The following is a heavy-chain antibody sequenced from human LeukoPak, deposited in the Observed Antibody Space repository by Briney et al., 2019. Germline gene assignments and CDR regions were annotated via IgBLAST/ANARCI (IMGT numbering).Heavy chain of an antibody. CDR1: GFTFTTYS. D-gene: IGHD1-26*01. J-gene: IGHJ4*02. V-gene: IGHV3-21*01. CDR3: ARDLGAFDDFDY. CDR2: ISSSSTYI. Sequence: GGSLRLSCAASGFTFTTYSMNWVRQAPGKGLGWVSSISSSSTYIYYADSVKGRFTISRDNAKNSLYLQMSSLRTEDSGIYYCARDLGAFDDFDYWGQGTLVTVSS.